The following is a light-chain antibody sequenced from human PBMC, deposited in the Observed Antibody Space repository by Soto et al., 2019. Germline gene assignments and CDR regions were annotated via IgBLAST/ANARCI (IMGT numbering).Light chain of an antibody. Sequence: QSVLTQPASVSGSPGQSITISCTGSSSDVGGYNYVSWYQQHPGKAPKLMIYEVSNRPSGVSNRFSGSKSGNTASLTISGLQAEDEADYYCSAYTSSSTPCVFRTGTKVPVL. CDR1: SSDVGGYNY. CDR3: SAYTSSSTPCV. V-gene: IGLV2-14*01. CDR2: EVS. J-gene: IGLJ1*01.